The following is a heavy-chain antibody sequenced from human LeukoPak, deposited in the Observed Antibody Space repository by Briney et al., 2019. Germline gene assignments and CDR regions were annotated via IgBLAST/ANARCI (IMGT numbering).Heavy chain of an antibody. J-gene: IGHJ1*01. CDR3: ARGSGWYPH. Sequence: DTLSLTCSLSGGSVGSNYWSWVRQHPGKGLEWLGYVSYSRATTYNPSLKSRLSMSVDTSKNQCSLMLTSVTAADTAVYYCARGSGWYPHWGQGSLVTVSS. V-gene: IGHV4-59*02. D-gene: IGHD6-19*01. CDR2: VSYSRAT. CDR1: GGSVGSNY.